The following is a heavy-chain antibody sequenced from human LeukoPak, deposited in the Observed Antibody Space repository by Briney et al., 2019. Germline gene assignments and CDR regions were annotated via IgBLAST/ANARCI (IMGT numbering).Heavy chain of an antibody. D-gene: IGHD2-15*01. V-gene: IGHV3-33*08. CDR3: AREEVVAATAWFDY. CDR1: GLTFSNYW. J-gene: IGHJ4*02. CDR2: IWYDGSNK. Sequence: GGSLRLSCAASGLTFSNYWMHWVRQAPGKGLEWVAVIWYDGSNKYYADSVKGRFTISRDNSKNTLYLQMSSLRAEDTAVYYCAREEVVAATAWFDYWGQGTLVTVSS.